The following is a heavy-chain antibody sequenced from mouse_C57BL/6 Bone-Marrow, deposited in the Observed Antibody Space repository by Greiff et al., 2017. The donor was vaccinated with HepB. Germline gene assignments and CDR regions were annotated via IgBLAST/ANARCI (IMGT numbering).Heavy chain of an antibody. CDR1: GYAFSSSW. V-gene: IGHV1-82*01. Sequence: VQLKESGPELVKPGASVKISCKASGYAFSSSWMNWVKQRPGKGLEWIGRIYPGDGDTNYNGKFKGKATLTADKSSSTAYMQLSSLTSEDSAVYFCAKGPYYSNYDYFDYWGQGTTLTVSS. D-gene: IGHD2-5*01. CDR2: IYPGDGDT. J-gene: IGHJ2*01. CDR3: AKGPYYSNYDYFDY.